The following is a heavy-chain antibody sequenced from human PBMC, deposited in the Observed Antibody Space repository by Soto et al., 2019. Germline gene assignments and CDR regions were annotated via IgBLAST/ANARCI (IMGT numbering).Heavy chain of an antibody. CDR1: GYTFTGYY. CDR2: INPNSGGT. J-gene: IGHJ4*02. Sequence: ASVKVSCKASGYTFTGYYMHWVRQAPGQGLEWMGWINPNSGGTNYAQKFQGWVTMTRDTSISTAYMELSRLRSDDTAVYYCARALIAAAPGGPDYWGQGTLVTVSS. D-gene: IGHD6-13*01. V-gene: IGHV1-2*04. CDR3: ARALIAAAPGGPDY.